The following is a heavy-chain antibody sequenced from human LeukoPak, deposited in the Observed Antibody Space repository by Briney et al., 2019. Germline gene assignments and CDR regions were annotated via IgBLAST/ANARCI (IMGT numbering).Heavy chain of an antibody. J-gene: IGHJ4*02. CDR3: AGAHVYSGSYYIDY. V-gene: IGHV4-59*01. Sequence: SETLSLTCTVSGGSISSYYWSWIRQPPGKGLEWIGYIYYSGSTNYNPSLKSRVTISVDTSKNQFSLKLSSVTAADTAVYYCAGAHVYSGSYYIDYWGQGTLVTVSS. D-gene: IGHD3-10*01. CDR1: GGSISSYY. CDR2: IYYSGST.